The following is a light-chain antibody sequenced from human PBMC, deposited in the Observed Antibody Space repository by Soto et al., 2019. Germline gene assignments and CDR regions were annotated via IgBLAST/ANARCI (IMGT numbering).Light chain of an antibody. V-gene: IGKV4-1*01. Sequence: DIVMTQSPDSLAVSLGERATINCKSSQSVLYRSNNKNYLAWYQHKPGQPPKLLIFLASTRESGVPDRFSGSGSGTDFTLTISSLQAEDVAVYYCQQYYKTPWTFGQGTKVEIK. CDR2: LAS. J-gene: IGKJ1*01. CDR3: QQYYKTPWT. CDR1: QSVLYRSNNKNY.